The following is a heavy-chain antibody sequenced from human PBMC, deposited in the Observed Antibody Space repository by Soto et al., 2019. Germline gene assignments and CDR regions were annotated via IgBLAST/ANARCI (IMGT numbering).Heavy chain of an antibody. CDR2: ISGSGGST. V-gene: IGHV3-23*01. Sequence: GGSLRLSCAASGFTFSSYAMSWVRQAPGKGLEWVSAISGSGGSTYYADSVKGRFTISRDNSKNTLYLQMNSLRAEDTAVYYCAKEGFLRFLDWLPYFDYWGQGTLVTVSS. D-gene: IGHD3-3*01. J-gene: IGHJ4*02. CDR3: AKEGFLRFLDWLPYFDY. CDR1: GFTFSSYA.